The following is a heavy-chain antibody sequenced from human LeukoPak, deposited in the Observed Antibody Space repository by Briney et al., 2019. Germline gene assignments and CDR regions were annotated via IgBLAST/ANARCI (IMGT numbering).Heavy chain of an antibody. CDR2: IYYSGST. CDR3: TRDGPRSSGYPDN. D-gene: IGHD3-22*01. Sequence: SETLSLTCTVSGGSISSGDYYWSWIRQPPGKGLEWIGYIYYSGSTYYNPSLKSRVTISVDTSKNQFSLKLSSVTAADTAVYYCTRDGPRSSGYPDNWGQGALVTASS. J-gene: IGHJ4*02. CDR1: GGSISSGDYY. V-gene: IGHV4-30-4*08.